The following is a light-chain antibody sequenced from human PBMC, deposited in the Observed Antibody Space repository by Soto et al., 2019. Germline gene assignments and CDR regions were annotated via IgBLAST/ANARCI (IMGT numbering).Light chain of an antibody. J-gene: IGKJ5*01. Sequence: LVMTQSPATLSVSPGERATLSCRASQSVSSTVGWYQQKPGQAPRLLIYGASTRAFGVPARFSGSGSGTEFTLTISSLQSEDLAVYYCQQYKDWPTTFGQGTRLEIK. CDR1: QSVSST. V-gene: IGKV3-15*01. CDR2: GAS. CDR3: QQYKDWPTT.